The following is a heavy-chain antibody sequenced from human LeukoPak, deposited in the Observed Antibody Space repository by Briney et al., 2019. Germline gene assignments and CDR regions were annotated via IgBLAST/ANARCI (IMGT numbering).Heavy chain of an antibody. CDR2: INHSGST. Sequence: SETLSLTCAVYGGSFSGYYWSWIRPPPGKGLEWIGEINHSGSTNYNPSLKSRVTISVDTSKNQFSLKLSSVTAADTAVYYCARPLRKQPRGGPFDIWGQGTMVTVSS. V-gene: IGHV4-34*01. CDR1: GGSFSGYY. CDR3: ARPLRKQPRGGPFDI. D-gene: IGHD1/OR15-1a*01. J-gene: IGHJ3*02.